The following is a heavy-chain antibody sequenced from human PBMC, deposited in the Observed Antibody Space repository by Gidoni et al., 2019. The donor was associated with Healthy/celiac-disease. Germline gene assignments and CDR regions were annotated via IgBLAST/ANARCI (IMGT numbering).Heavy chain of an antibody. CDR2: IRSKTYGGTT. Sequence: DVQLVESGGGLVKPGRYLRLSCTASGSILADYAMSWFRQAPGKGLEWVGFIRSKTYGGTTEYAASVKGRFTISRDDSKSIAYLQMNSLKTEDTAVYYCTREEYGDQKYYFDYWGQGTLVTVSS. D-gene: IGHD4-17*01. V-gene: IGHV3-49*05. CDR1: GSILADYA. J-gene: IGHJ4*02. CDR3: TREEYGDQKYYFDY.